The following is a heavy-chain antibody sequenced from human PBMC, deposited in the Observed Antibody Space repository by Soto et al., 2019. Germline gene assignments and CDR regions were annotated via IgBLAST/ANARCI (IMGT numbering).Heavy chain of an antibody. Sequence: GGSLSLSCAASGFTFSSYAMNWVRQAPGKGLEWVSTISGSGAGTYYADSVKGRFTISRENSKNTLYLQMNSPRADDTAVYYCAKDAGRTSAYYLNDAFDIWGQGTMVTVSS. J-gene: IGHJ3*02. CDR3: AKDAGRTSAYYLNDAFDI. CDR1: GFTFSSYA. CDR2: ISGSGAGT. D-gene: IGHD3-22*01. V-gene: IGHV3-23*01.